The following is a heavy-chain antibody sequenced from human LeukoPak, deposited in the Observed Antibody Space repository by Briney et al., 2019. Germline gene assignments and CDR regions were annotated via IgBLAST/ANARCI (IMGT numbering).Heavy chain of an antibody. CDR2: IYHSGST. J-gene: IGHJ5*02. Sequence: SETLSLTCAVSGGSISSGGYSWSWIRQPPGKSLEWIGYIYHSGSTYYNPSLKGRVTISVDRSKNQFSLKLSSVTAADTAVYYCARVEYCSSTSCYSGGWFDPWGQGTLVTVSS. D-gene: IGHD2-2*02. CDR1: GGSISSGGYS. CDR3: ARVEYCSSTSCYSGGWFDP. V-gene: IGHV4-30-2*01.